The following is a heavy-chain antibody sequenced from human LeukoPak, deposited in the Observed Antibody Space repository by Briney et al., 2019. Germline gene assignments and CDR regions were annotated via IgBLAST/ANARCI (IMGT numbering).Heavy chain of an antibody. V-gene: IGHV3-33*01. Sequence: GGSLRLSCAASGFTFSSYGMHGFRQAPGKGLEWVAVIWYDGSNKYYADSVKGRFTISRDNSKNTLYLQMNSLRAEDTAVYYCARGPYGSGSYSWFDPWGQGTLVTVSS. CDR1: GFTFSSYG. J-gene: IGHJ5*02. CDR2: IWYDGSNK. CDR3: ARGPYGSGSYSWFDP. D-gene: IGHD3-10*01.